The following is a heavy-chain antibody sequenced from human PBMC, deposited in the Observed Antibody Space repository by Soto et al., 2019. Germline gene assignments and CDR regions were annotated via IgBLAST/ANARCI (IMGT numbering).Heavy chain of an antibody. CDR2: ISAYNGNT. CDR3: ARDNPGIAAAGSVDY. D-gene: IGHD6-13*01. CDR1: GYTFTSYG. J-gene: IGHJ4*02. V-gene: IGHV1-18*04. Sequence: GASVKVSCKASGYTFTSYGISWVRQAPGQGLEWMGWISAYNGNTNYAQKLQGRVTMTTDTSTSTAYMELRSLRSDDTAVYYCARDNPGIAAAGSVDYWGQGTLVTVSS.